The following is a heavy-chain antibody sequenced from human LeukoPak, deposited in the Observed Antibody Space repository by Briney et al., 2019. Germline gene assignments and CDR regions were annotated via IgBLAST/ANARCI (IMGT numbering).Heavy chain of an antibody. CDR1: VFTFSSYA. CDR2: ISYDGSNK. CDR3: ARELQIRFLEWLLGL. Sequence: GGSLRLSCAASVFTFSSYAMHWVRQAPGKGLEWVAVISYDGSNKYYADSVKGRFTISRDNSKNTLYLQMNSLRAEDTAVYYCARELQIRFLEWLLGLWGQGTLVTVSS. J-gene: IGHJ4*02. D-gene: IGHD3-3*01. V-gene: IGHV3-30-3*01.